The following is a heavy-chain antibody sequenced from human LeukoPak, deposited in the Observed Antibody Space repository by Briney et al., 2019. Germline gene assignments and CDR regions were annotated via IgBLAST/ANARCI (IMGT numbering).Heavy chain of an antibody. D-gene: IGHD1-26*01. Sequence: ASVKVSCKVSGYTLTELSMHWVRQAPGKGLEWMGGFDLEDGETIYAQKFQGRVTMTEDTSTDTAYMELSSLRSEDTAVYYCATINTGGGSYPPPDYWGQGTLVTVSS. V-gene: IGHV1-24*01. J-gene: IGHJ4*02. CDR3: ATINTGGGSYPPPDY. CDR1: GYTLTELS. CDR2: FDLEDGET.